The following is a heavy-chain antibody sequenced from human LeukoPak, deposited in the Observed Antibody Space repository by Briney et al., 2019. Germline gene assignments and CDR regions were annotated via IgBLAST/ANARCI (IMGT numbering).Heavy chain of an antibody. CDR3: TRWDSSSWHPDFDF. CDR1: GFTFDDYA. J-gene: IGHJ4*02. D-gene: IGHD6-13*01. Sequence: GGSLRLSCAASGFTFDDYAMHWVRQAPGKGLEWVSGISWNSGSIGYADSVKGRFTISRDNSKNTLYLQMNSLRAEDTAVYYCTRWDSSSWHPDFDFWGQGTLVTVSS. V-gene: IGHV3-9*01. CDR2: ISWNSGSI.